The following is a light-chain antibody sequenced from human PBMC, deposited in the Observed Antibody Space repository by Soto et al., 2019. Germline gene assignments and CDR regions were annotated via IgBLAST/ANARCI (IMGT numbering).Light chain of an antibody. CDR1: QSLSSNY. Sequence: VLTQSPATLSLSPGERATLSCRASQSLSSNYLAWYHQKPGQAPRLLISGISRRAAGIPDRFSGSGSGTDFTLTISRLEPEDFAVYYCQQYGSSPRTFGQGTKVDIK. V-gene: IGKV3-20*01. J-gene: IGKJ1*01. CDR3: QQYGSSPRT. CDR2: GIS.